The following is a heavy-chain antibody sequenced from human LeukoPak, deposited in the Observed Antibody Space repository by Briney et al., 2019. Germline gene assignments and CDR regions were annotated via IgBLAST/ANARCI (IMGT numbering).Heavy chain of an antibody. Sequence: SETLSLTCAVYGGSFSGYYWSWIRKPPGKGLEWIGEINHSGSTNYNPSLKSRVTISVDTSKNQFSLKLSSVTAADTAVYYCASVPRGYFDYWGQGTLVTVSS. CDR2: INHSGST. V-gene: IGHV4-34*01. J-gene: IGHJ4*02. CDR3: ASVPRGYFDY. CDR1: GGSFSGYY.